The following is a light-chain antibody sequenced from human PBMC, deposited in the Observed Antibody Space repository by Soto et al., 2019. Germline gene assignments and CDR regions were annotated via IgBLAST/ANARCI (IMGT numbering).Light chain of an antibody. CDR1: SSDVGGYNY. Sequence: QSALTQPASVSGSPGQSITISCTGTSSDVGGYNYVSWYQQHPGKAPKLMIYEVSNRPSGVSNRFSGSHSGNTASLTISGLQAEDEADYYCSSYTSSSTLVVFGGGTNVTVL. V-gene: IGLV2-14*01. CDR3: SSYTSSSTLVV. J-gene: IGLJ2*01. CDR2: EVS.